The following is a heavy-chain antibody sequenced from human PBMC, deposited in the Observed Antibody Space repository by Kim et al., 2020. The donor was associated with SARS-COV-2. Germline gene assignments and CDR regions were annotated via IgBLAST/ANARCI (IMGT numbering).Heavy chain of an antibody. CDR3: AKGESNTWSFFDY. V-gene: IGHV3-23*01. CDR1: GFTFSSYA. CDR2: VSGSGGST. Sequence: GGSLRLSCAASGFTFSSYAMSWVRQAPGKGPEWVSLVSGSGGSTYHADSVKGRFAISRDNSKKTLYLQMNSLRAEDTALYYCAKGESNTWSFFDYWGQGTLVTVSS. J-gene: IGHJ4*02.